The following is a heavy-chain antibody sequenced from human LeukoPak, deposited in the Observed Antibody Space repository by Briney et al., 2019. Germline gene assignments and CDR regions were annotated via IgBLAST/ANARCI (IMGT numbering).Heavy chain of an antibody. CDR3: ARIAAAGPFDY. D-gene: IGHD6-13*01. Sequence: SETLSLTRSVSGGSIISSYWSWIRQPPGKGLEWIGYVYYGGSPTNNYNPSLKSRVAISVDTSKNQLSLRLSSVTAADTAVYFCARIAAAGPFDYWGQGALVTVSS. V-gene: IGHV4-59*08. J-gene: IGHJ4*02. CDR1: GGSIISSY. CDR2: VYYGGSPTN.